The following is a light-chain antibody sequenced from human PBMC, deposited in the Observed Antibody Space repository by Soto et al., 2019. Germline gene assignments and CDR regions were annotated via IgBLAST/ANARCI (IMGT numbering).Light chain of an antibody. J-gene: IGLJ3*02. CDR1: YGVVSGGHY. CDR2: EAT. V-gene: IGLV7-46*01. CDR3: LLSFSGDYVV. Sequence: QAVVTQEPSLTVSPGGTVTLTCGSNYGVVSGGHYPCWFQQKPGQAPRTLIYEATLKHPWTPARFSGSLLGGKAALTLSGAQPEDEAEYYCLLSFSGDYVVFGGGTKLTVL.